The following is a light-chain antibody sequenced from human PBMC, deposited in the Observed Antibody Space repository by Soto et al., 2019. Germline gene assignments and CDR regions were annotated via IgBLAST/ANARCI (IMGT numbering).Light chain of an antibody. V-gene: IGKV3-15*01. J-gene: IGKJ2*01. CDR3: HQYNSWPPGT. CDR2: DAS. Sequence: EIVLTQSPTTLSLSPGERATLCCRASQSISRSLAWYQQKPGQAPRLLISDASTRATGIPARFSGSGSGTEFTLPLSSLQSEDFALYYCHQYNSWPPGTLGQGTKVDIK. CDR1: QSISRS.